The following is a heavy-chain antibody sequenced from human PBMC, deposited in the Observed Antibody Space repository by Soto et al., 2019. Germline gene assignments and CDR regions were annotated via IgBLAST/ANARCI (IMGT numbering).Heavy chain of an antibody. Sequence: QVQLVQSGAEVKKPGASVKVSCKASGYTFTSYYMHWVRQAPGQGLEGMGIINPSGGSASYAQKFQGRFTMTRDTSTSTVYMELSSLRSEDTAVYYCARGHRGYYYDSSGYYYYYYFDYWGQGTLVTVSS. V-gene: IGHV1-46*01. J-gene: IGHJ4*02. CDR3: ARGHRGYYYDSSGYYYYYYFDY. D-gene: IGHD3-22*01. CDR1: GYTFTSYY. CDR2: INPSGGSA.